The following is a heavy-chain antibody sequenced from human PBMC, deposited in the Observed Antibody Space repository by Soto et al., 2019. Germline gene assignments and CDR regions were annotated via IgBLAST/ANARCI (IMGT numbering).Heavy chain of an antibody. CDR1: GFTFSSYA. D-gene: IGHD2-2*01. CDR3: AKDLAIVVVPAAPGAFEI. V-gene: IGHV3-23*01. J-gene: IGHJ3*02. Sequence: GGSLRLSCAASGFTFSSYAMSGVRPATGEGLEWVSAISGSGGSTYYADSVKGRFTISRDNSKNTLYLQMNSLRAEDTAVYYCAKDLAIVVVPAAPGAFEIWGQGTMGTVSS. CDR2: ISGSGGST.